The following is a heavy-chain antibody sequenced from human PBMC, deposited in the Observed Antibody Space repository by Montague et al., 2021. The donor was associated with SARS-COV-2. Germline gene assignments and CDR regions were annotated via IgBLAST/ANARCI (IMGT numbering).Heavy chain of an antibody. J-gene: IGHJ4*02. CDR2: IRSTGRT. D-gene: IGHD1-26*01. CDR3: ARFGSGTLEFDL. Sequence: TLSLTCTVSGASISTGIYYWSWIRQPAGKGLEWIGRIRSTGRTDYNRSLESRVVMSVDTSNNQFSLSLTSVTAADTAVYFCARFGSGTLEFDLWGQGTLVTVSS. CDR1: GASISTGIYY. V-gene: IGHV4-61*02.